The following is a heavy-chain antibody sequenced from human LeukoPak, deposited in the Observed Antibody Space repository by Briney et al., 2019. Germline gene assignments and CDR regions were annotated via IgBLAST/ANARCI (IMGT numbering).Heavy chain of an antibody. Sequence: GASVKVSCKASGYTFTGYYMHWVRQAPAQGLEWMGWINPNSGGTSYAQKFQGRVTMTRDTSISTAYMELSRLRSDDTAVYYCARVTQTNYDSSGLDAFDIWGQGTMVTVSS. CDR1: GYTFTGYY. CDR3: ARVTQTNYDSSGLDAFDI. D-gene: IGHD3-22*01. V-gene: IGHV1-2*02. CDR2: INPNSGGT. J-gene: IGHJ3*02.